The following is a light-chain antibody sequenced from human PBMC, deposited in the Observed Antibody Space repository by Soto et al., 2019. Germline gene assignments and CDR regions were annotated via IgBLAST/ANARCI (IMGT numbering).Light chain of an antibody. V-gene: IGKV4-1*01. CDR2: WAS. CDR3: QQYYGIPFT. Sequence: DIVMTQSTDSLAVSLGERATINCKSNQSLLYYSNNNNYLGWYQQKPGQSPRLLIYWASNREVGVPDRFSGSGSGTDFTLTINSLQAEDVAVYYCQQYYGIPFTFGPGTKVHIK. CDR1: QSLLYYSNNNNY. J-gene: IGKJ3*01.